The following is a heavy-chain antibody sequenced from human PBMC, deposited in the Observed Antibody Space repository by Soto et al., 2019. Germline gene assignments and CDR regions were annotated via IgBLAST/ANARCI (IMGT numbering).Heavy chain of an antibody. Sequence: GGSLRLSCAASGFTFSSYAMSWVRQAPGKGLEWVSAISGSGGSTYYADSVKGRFTISRDNSKNTLYLQMNSLRAEGTAVYYCAASEQLPSRYYYYYGMDVWGQGTTVTVSS. V-gene: IGHV3-23*01. CDR3: AASEQLPSRYYYYYGMDV. CDR1: GFTFSSYA. D-gene: IGHD2-2*01. CDR2: ISGSGGST. J-gene: IGHJ6*02.